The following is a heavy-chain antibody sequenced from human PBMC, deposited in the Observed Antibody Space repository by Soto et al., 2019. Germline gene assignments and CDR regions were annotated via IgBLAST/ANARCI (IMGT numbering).Heavy chain of an antibody. CDR2: ISSSSSTI. D-gene: IGHD3-3*01. V-gene: IGHV3-48*02. Sequence: EVQLVESGGGLVQPGGSLRLSCAASGFTFSSYSMNWVRQAPGKGLEWVSYISSSSSTIYYADSVKGRFTISRDNAKNSLYLQMNSLRDEDTAVYYCARCITTFGVVTLTNYYYYGMDVWGQGTTVTVSS. CDR1: GFTFSSYS. J-gene: IGHJ6*02. CDR3: ARCITTFGVVTLTNYYYYGMDV.